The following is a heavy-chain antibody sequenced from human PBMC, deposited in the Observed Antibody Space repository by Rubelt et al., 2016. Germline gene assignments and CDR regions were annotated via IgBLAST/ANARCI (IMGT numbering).Heavy chain of an antibody. V-gene: IGHV1-3*01. Sequence: QVQLVQSGAEVKKPGASVKVSCKASGYTFTSYAMHWVRQAPGQRLEWMGWINAGNGNTKYSQKFQGGVPITRDTSARTAYMGLGSLRSDDTAVYYCARMRGPYSSSGGEFDPWGQGTLVTVSS. CDR3: ARMRGPYSSSGGEFDP. J-gene: IGHJ5*02. CDR2: INAGNGNT. D-gene: IGHD6-13*01. CDR1: GYTFTSYA.